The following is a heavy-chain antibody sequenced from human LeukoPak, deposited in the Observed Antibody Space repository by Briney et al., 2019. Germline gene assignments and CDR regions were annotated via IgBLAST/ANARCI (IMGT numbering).Heavy chain of an antibody. D-gene: IGHD3-22*01. Sequence: SQTLSLTCTVSGGSISSGGYYWSWIRQHPGKGLEWIGYIYYSGSTNYNPSLRGRVTISLDTSKNQFSLKLSSVTAADTAVYYCARLSDSDSSGYYWGFEYWGQGTLVTVSS. CDR3: ARLSDSDSSGYYWGFEY. CDR1: GGSISSGGYY. CDR2: IYYSGST. J-gene: IGHJ4*02. V-gene: IGHV4-31*03.